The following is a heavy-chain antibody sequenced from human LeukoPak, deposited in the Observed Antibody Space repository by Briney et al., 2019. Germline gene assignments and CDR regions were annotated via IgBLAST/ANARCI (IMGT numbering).Heavy chain of an antibody. D-gene: IGHD6-13*01. CDR1: GYTFTSYY. CDR2: INPSGGST. V-gene: IGHV1-46*01. Sequence: GASVKVSCKASGYTFTSYYMHWVRQAPGQGLEWMGIINPSGGSTSYAQKFQGRVTMTRDTSTSTVYMELSSLRSEDTAVYYCARAPRVPGYSSRWGVDYWGQGTLVTVSS. CDR3: ARAPRVPGYSSRWGVDY. J-gene: IGHJ4*02.